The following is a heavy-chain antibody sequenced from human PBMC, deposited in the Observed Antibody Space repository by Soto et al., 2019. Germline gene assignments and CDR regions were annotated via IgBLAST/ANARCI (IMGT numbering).Heavy chain of an antibody. CDR1: GFTFSSYA. D-gene: IGHD1-26*01. V-gene: IGHV3-23*01. J-gene: IGHJ6*02. Sequence: PGGSLRLSCAASGFTFSSYAMSWVRQAPGKGLEWVSAISGSGGSTYYADSVKGRFNISRDNSKNTLYLQMNSLRAEDTAVYYCAKGSGSYSYYYYYGMNVWGQGTTVTVSS. CDR2: ISGSGGST. CDR3: AKGSGSYSYYYYYGMNV.